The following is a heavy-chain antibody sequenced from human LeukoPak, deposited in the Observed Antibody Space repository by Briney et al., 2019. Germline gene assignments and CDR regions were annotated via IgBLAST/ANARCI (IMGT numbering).Heavy chain of an antibody. Sequence: GGSLRLSCAASGFTFSSYSMNWVRQPPGKGLEWVSVISGSGGGTYYADSVKGRFTISRDNSKNTLSLQMHSLRAEDTAVYYCAKDRGHYYTYDYWGQGTLVTVSS. CDR1: GFTFSSYS. CDR2: ISGSGGGT. V-gene: IGHV3-23*01. D-gene: IGHD3-22*01. J-gene: IGHJ4*02. CDR3: AKDRGHYYTYDY.